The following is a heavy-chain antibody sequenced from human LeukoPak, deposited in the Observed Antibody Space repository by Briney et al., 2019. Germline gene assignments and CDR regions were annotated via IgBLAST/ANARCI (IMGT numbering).Heavy chain of an antibody. CDR1: GGSISSGSYY. J-gene: IGHJ5*02. V-gene: IGHV4-61*02. Sequence: SQTLSLTCTVSGGSISSGSYYWSWIRQPAGKGLEWIERIYTSGSTNYNPSLKSRVTISVDTSKNQFSLKLSSVTAADTAVYYCARDRDYYDIPQGWFDPWGQGTLVTVSS. D-gene: IGHD3-22*01. CDR2: IYTSGST. CDR3: ARDRDYYDIPQGWFDP.